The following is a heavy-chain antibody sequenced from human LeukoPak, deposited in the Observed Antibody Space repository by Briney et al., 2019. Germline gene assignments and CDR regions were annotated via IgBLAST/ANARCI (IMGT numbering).Heavy chain of an antibody. V-gene: IGHV3-23*01. CDR3: AKDGSWGDYYFYFYIDV. CDR1: GFTFGNSA. D-gene: IGHD3-16*01. J-gene: IGHJ6*03. CDR2: ISASDHYT. Sequence: GGSLRLSCEVSGFTFGNSAMSWVRQAPGKGLEWISGISASDHYTYTADSLKGRFTISRDNSKNTLYLQMNSLRAEDTALYYCAKDGSWGDYYFYFYIDVWGKGTTVTVSS.